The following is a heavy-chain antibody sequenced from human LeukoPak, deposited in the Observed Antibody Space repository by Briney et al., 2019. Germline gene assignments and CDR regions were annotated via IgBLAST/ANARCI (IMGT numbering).Heavy chain of an antibody. CDR3: ARDETTDGHNPYFDY. V-gene: IGHV4-34*01. J-gene: IGHJ4*02. CDR1: GGSFSDYY. CDR2: INHSGST. Sequence: SETLSLTCAVYGGSFSDYYWSCIRQPPGKGLEWIGEINHSGSTNYNPSLKSRVTISVDTSKNQFSLKLSSVTAADTAVYYCARDETTDGHNPYFDYWGQGTPVTVSS. D-gene: IGHD5-24*01.